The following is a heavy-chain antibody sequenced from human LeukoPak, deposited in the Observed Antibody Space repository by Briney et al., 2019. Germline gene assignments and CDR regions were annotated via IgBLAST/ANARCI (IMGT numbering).Heavy chain of an antibody. CDR1: GYTFTGYY. D-gene: IGHD3-10*01. V-gene: IGHV1-2*02. Sequence: ASVKVSCTASGYTFTGYYIYWVRQAPGQGLECMGYINPNSGDTNYAQKFQGRVTMTRDTPINTAYMELSRLRSDDTAMYYCARHSPVYGSGSYYSYWGQGTLVTVSS. CDR3: ARHSPVYGSGSYYSY. J-gene: IGHJ4*02. CDR2: INPNSGDT.